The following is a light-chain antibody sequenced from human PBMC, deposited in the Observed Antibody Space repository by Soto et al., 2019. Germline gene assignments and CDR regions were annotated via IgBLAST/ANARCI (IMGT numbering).Light chain of an antibody. J-gene: IGLJ2*01. Sequence: QSALTQPRSVSGSPGQSVTISCTGTSSDVGGYNYVSWYQQNPGKAPKLMIYDVSKRPSGVSDRFSGSKSANTASLIISGLQAEDEADYYCCSYAGNTLVVFGGGTKLT. V-gene: IGLV2-11*01. CDR1: SSDVGGYNY. CDR2: DVS. CDR3: CSYAGNTLVV.